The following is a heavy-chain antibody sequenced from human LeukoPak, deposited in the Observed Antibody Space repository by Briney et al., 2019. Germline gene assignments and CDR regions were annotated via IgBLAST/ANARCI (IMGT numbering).Heavy chain of an antibody. CDR1: GFTFSRHW. CDR3: ARCRDIVVSNDAFDI. V-gene: IGHV3-30*03. D-gene: IGHD2-15*01. CDR2: ISYDGSNK. Sequence: GGSLRLSCVASGFTFSRHWMTWVRQAPGKGLEWVAVISYDGSNKYYADSVKGRFTISRDNSKNTLYLQMNSLRAEDTAVYYCARCRDIVVSNDAFDIWGQGTMVTVSS. J-gene: IGHJ3*02.